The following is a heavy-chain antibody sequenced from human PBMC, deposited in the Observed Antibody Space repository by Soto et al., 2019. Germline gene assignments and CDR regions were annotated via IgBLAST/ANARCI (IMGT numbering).Heavy chain of an antibody. CDR1: GFTFSSYA. Sequence: QVQLVESGGGVVQPGRSLRLSCAASGFTFSSYAMHWVRQAPGKGLEWVAVISYDGSNKYYADSVKGRFTISRDNSKNTLYLQMTSLRAEDTAVYYCARHTAASNYWGQGTLVTVSS. CDR2: ISYDGSNK. D-gene: IGHD5-18*01. CDR3: ARHTAASNY. J-gene: IGHJ4*02. V-gene: IGHV3-30-3*01.